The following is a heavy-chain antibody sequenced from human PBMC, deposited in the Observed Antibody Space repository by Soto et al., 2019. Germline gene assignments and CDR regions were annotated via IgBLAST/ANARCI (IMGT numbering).Heavy chain of an antibody. V-gene: IGHV3-53*01. Sequence: EVQLVESGGGLIQPGGSLRLSCAVSGFTVSNNYMSWVRQAPGKGLEGVSVIYSGGYTAYGDSVKGRFTISRDNSKNTHFLKMNTRRAGDRAVFYGGARPGGGGYWGQGTLVTVSS. D-gene: IGHD3-10*01. CDR1: GFTVSNNY. J-gene: IGHJ4*02. CDR2: IYSGGYT. CDR3: GARPGGGGY.